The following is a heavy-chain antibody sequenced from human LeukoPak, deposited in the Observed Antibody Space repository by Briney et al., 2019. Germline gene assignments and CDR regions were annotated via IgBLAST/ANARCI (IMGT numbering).Heavy chain of an antibody. CDR1: GGSISSSNW. D-gene: IGHD3-10*01. Sequence: SGTLSLTCAVSGGSISSSNWWSWVRPPPGKGLEWIGEIYHSGSTNYNPSLKSRVTISVDKSKNQFSLKLSSVTAADTAMSYCARDRYYYGSGNYGVPNWFDPWGQGTLVTVSS. CDR2: IYHSGST. V-gene: IGHV4-4*02. CDR3: ARDRYYYGSGNYGVPNWFDP. J-gene: IGHJ5*02.